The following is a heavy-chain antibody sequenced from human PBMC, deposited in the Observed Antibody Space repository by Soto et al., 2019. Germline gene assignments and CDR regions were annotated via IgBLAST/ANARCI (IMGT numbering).Heavy chain of an antibody. J-gene: IGHJ5*02. CDR1: GGSISSGGYS. D-gene: IGHD1-1*01. Sequence: QLQLQESGSGLVRPSQTLSLTCAVSGGSISSGGYSWNWIRQPPGKGLEWIGYIYHSGSTLYNPSLKSRVXXXVXXSKNQFSLKLSSVTAADTAVYYCAGDQLEGNWFDPWGQGTLVTVSS. CDR3: AGDQLEGNWFDP. CDR2: IYHSGST. V-gene: IGHV4-30-2*01.